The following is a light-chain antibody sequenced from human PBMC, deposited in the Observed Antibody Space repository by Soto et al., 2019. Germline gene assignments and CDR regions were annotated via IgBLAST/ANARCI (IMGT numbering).Light chain of an antibody. J-gene: IGKJ1*01. CDR2: AAS. V-gene: IGKV1-8*01. Sequence: AIRMTQSPSSLSASTGDRVTITCRSSQGISSYLAWYQQKPGKAPELLIYAASTLQSGVPSRFSGSGSGTEFTLTISSLQPDDFATYYCQQYNSYSPWTFGQGTKVDIK. CDR3: QQYNSYSPWT. CDR1: QGISSY.